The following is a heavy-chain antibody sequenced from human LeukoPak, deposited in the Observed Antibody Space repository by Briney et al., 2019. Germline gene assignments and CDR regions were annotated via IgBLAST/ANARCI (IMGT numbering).Heavy chain of an antibody. CDR3: ARRSYMDV. CDR1: GYIFSTYW. V-gene: IGHV5-51*01. Sequence: GESLKISCQASGYIFSTYWLGRVRQMPGKGLEWVGIIYPGDSDTRYSPSFQGQVIISADTSISTVYLQWSSLKASDTATYYCARRSYMDVWGKGTTVTVSS. J-gene: IGHJ6*03. CDR2: IYPGDSDT.